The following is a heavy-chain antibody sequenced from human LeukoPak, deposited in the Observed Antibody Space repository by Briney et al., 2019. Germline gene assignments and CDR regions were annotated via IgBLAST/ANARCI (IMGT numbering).Heavy chain of an antibody. CDR1: GGSISSYY. Sequence: PSETLSLTCPVSGGSISSYYWSWIRQPPGKGLEWIGYIYYSGSTNYNPSLKSRVTISVDTSKNQFSLKLSSVTAADTAVYYCARQKGWFDPWGQGTLVTVSS. J-gene: IGHJ5*02. CDR3: ARQKGWFDP. V-gene: IGHV4-59*08. CDR2: IYYSGST.